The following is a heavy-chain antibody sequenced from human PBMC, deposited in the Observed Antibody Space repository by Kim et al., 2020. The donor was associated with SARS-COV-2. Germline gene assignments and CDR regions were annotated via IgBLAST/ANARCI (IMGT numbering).Heavy chain of an antibody. Sequence: STSYEVSVKGRFTISRDNAKNTLYLKMTSLRAEDTAVYYFARDMAYFDYWGQGTLVTVSS. CDR2: ST. J-gene: IGHJ4*02. CDR3: ARDMAYFDY. D-gene: IGHD3-10*01. V-gene: IGHV3-74*01.